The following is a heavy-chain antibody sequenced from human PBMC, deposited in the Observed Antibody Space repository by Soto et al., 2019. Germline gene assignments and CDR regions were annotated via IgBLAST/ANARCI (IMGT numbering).Heavy chain of an antibody. V-gene: IGHV3-23*01. Sequence: PGGSLRLSCAASGFTFSSYAMSWVRQAPGKGLEWVSAISGSGGSTYYADSVKGRFTISRDNSKNTLYLQMNSLRAEDTAVYYFAKEGGKVRGVIYGGFDYWGQGTLVPVSS. CDR3: AKEGGKVRGVIYGGFDY. CDR2: ISGSGGST. J-gene: IGHJ4*02. CDR1: GFTFSSYA. D-gene: IGHD3-10*01.